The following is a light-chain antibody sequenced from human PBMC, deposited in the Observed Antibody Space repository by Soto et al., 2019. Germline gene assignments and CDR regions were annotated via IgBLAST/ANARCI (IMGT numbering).Light chain of an antibody. CDR3: QQRVNWPLFS. CDR2: EAS. J-gene: IGKJ2*03. Sequence: EVVLTQSPATLSLSPGERATLTCRASQSVATSLAWYQQRPGQIPRLLIYEASNRATGIPARFSGSGSGTHFTLTICSLEPDDFAAYFCQQRVNWPLFSFGPGTKLEIK. V-gene: IGKV3-11*01. CDR1: QSVATS.